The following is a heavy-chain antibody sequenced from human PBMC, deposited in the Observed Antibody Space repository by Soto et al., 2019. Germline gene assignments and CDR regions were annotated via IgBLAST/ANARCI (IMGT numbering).Heavy chain of an antibody. D-gene: IGHD1-26*01. Sequence: SETLSLTCTVSGGSISSGDYYWSWIRQPPGKGLEWIGYIYYSGSTYYNPSLKSRVTISVDTSKNQFSLKLSSVTAADTAVYYCARDSSRELPPGRAFDIWGQGTMVTVSS. CDR3: ARDSSRELPPGRAFDI. J-gene: IGHJ3*02. V-gene: IGHV4-30-4*01. CDR1: GGSISSGDYY. CDR2: IYYSGST.